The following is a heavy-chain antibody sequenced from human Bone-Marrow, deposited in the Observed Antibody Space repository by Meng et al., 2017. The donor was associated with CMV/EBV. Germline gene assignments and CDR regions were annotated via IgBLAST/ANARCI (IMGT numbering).Heavy chain of an antibody. V-gene: IGHV3-30-3*01. D-gene: IGHD3-9*01. J-gene: IGHJ4*02. CDR1: GFTFSSYA. Sequence: QVQRVGAGGGVVQPGRSLRLSFAASGFTFSSYAMHWVRQAPGKGLEWVAVISYDGSNKYYADSVKGRFTISRDNSKNTLYLQMNSLRAEDTAVYYCARDYYHNWGQGTLVTVSS. CDR3: ARDYYHN. CDR2: ISYDGSNK.